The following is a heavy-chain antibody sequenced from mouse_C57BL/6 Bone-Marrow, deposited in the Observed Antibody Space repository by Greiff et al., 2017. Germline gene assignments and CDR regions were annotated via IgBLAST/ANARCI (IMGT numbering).Heavy chain of an antibody. D-gene: IGHD1-1*01. J-gene: IGHJ2*01. V-gene: IGHV5-6*01. CDR2: ISSGGSYT. Sequence: EVQVVESGGDLVKPGGSLKLSCAASGFTFSSYGMSWVRQTPDKRLEWVATISSGGSYTYYPDSVKGRFTISRDNAKNTLYLQMSSLKSEDTAMYYCARLKSSYPYFDYWGQGTTLTVSS. CDR3: ARLKSSYPYFDY. CDR1: GFTFSSYG.